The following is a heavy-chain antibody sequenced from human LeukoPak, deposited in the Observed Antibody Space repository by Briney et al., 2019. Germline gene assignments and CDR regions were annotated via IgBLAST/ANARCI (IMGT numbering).Heavy chain of an antibody. CDR3: ATQIREAWYSYGPGYYGMDV. D-gene: IGHD5-18*01. CDR2: ISSSSSYI. J-gene: IGHJ6*02. CDR1: GFTFSSYS. Sequence: GGSLRLSCAASGFTFSSYSMNWVRQAPGKGLEWVASISSSSSYIYYADSVKGRFTISRDNAKNSLYLQMNSLRAEDTAVYYCATQIREAWYSYGPGYYGMDVWGQGTTVTVSS. V-gene: IGHV3-21*01.